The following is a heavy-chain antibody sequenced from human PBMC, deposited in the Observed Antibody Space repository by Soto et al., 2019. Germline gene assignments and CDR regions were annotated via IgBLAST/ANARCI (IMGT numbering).Heavy chain of an antibody. V-gene: IGHV4-59*01. J-gene: IGHJ4*02. CDR1: GGSIISYC. D-gene: IGHD5-12*01. Sequence: ASETLSLTCTVSGGSIISYCWSWIRQPPGKGLEWIGYIYYSGSTNYNPSLKSRVTISVDTSKNQFSLKLSSVTAADTAVYYCARAYGGYADYWGQGALVTVSS. CDR3: ARAYGGYADY. CDR2: IYYSGST.